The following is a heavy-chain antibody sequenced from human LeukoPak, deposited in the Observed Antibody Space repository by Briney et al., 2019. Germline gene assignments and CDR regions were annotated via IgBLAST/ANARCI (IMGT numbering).Heavy chain of an antibody. D-gene: IGHD6-19*01. V-gene: IGHV4-39*07. CDR1: GGSISSSSYY. J-gene: IGHJ5*02. CDR2: IYSSGST. CDR3: AREPFYSSGANWFDP. Sequence: SETLSLTCTVSGGSISSSSYYWGWIRQPPGKGLEWIGSIYSSGSTYYNPSLKSRVTISVDTSKNQFSLKLSSVTAADTAVYYCAREPFYSSGANWFDPWGQGTLVTVSS.